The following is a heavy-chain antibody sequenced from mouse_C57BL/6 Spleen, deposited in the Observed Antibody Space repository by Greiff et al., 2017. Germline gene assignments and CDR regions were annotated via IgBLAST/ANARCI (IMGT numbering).Heavy chain of an antibody. J-gene: IGHJ4*01. CDR2: IYPGDGDT. CDR3: ARDTTVVATYDYAMDY. CDR1: GYAFSSYW. Sequence: QVQLQQSGAELVKPGASVKISCKASGYAFSSYWMNWVKQRPGKGLEWIGQIYPGDGDTNYNGKFKGKATLTADKSSSTAYMQLSRLTSEDSAVYFCARDTTVVATYDYAMDYWGQGTSVTVSS. D-gene: IGHD1-1*01. V-gene: IGHV1-80*01.